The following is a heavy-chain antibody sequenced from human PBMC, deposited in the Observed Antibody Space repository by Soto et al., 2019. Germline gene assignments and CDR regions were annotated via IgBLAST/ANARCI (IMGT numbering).Heavy chain of an antibody. Sequence: QVQLVQSGAEVQKPGSSVKVSCKAYGGTFSSYAISWVRQAPGQGLELMGGIIPIFGTANYAQKFQGRVTITADESPSTAVLERSSLSSSGKAVYLCATLGGGKYSSGWYDDYCGQGTLVTVSS. V-gene: IGHV1-69*01. J-gene: IGHJ4*02. CDR1: GGTFSSYA. D-gene: IGHD6-19*01. CDR2: IIPIFGTA. CDR3: ATLGGGKYSSGWYDDY.